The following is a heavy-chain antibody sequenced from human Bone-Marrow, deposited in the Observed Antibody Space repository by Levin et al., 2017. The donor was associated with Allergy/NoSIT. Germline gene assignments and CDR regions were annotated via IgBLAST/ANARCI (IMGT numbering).Heavy chain of an antibody. CDR3: ARGYTIFGVVVIDY. CDR1: GYIFSSYD. V-gene: IGHV1-8*01. J-gene: IGHJ4*02. D-gene: IGHD3-3*01. Sequence: AGESLKISCKTSGYIFSSYDVNWVRQAPGQGLEWMAWMNPRGDKTGIAQKFQGRVTVSRDTSIRTFYMELSSLRSEDRAVYYCARGYTIFGVVVIDYWGQGTLVTVSS. CDR2: MNPRGDKT.